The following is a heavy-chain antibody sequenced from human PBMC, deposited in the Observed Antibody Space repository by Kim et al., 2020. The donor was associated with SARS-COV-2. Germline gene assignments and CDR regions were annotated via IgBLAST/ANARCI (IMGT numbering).Heavy chain of an antibody. D-gene: IGHD3-10*01. CDR3: ARDLIGALGHPAQRDYYYGMDV. Sequence: GGSLRLSCAASGFTFSSYSMNWVRQAPGKGLEWVSSISSSSSYIYYADSVKGRFTISRDNAKNSLYLQMNSLRAEDTAVYYCARDLIGALGHPAQRDYYYGMDVWGQGTTVTVSS. CDR2: ISSSSSYI. J-gene: IGHJ6*02. CDR1: GFTFSSYS. V-gene: IGHV3-21*01.